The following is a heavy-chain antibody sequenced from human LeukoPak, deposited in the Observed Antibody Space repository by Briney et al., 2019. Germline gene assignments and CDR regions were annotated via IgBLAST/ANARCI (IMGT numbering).Heavy chain of an antibody. J-gene: IGHJ4*02. CDR2: INPNSGGT. Sequence: GASVKVSCKASGYTFTGYYMHWVRQAPGQGLEWMGWINPNSGGTNYAQKFQGRVNMTRDTSISTAYMELSRLRSDDTAVYYCARVPVGRVEVPAAMLDYWGQGTLVTVSS. V-gene: IGHV1-2*02. CDR3: ARVPVGRVEVPAAMLDY. CDR1: GYTFTGYY. D-gene: IGHD2-2*01.